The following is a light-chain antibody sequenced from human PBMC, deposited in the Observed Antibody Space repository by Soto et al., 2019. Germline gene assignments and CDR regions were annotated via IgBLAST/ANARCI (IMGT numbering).Light chain of an antibody. CDR3: SSYAGNYIYV. CDR2: EVS. Sequence: QSVLTQPPSASGSPGQSVTISCTGTSSDVGGYNYVSWYQQHPGKAPKLMIYEVSKRPSGVPDRFSGSKSGNTASLTVSGLQAEDEADYYCSSYAGNYIYVFGTRTKVTVL. V-gene: IGLV2-8*01. CDR1: SSDVGGYNY. J-gene: IGLJ1*01.